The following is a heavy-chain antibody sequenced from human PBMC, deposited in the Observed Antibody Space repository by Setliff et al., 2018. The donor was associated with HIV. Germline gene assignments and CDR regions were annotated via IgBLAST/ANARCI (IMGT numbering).Heavy chain of an antibody. D-gene: IGHD5-12*01. CDR1: GFTFSDYW. CDR2: IKQDGTDK. J-gene: IGHJ5*02. CDR3: TTEDPWLRFGH. V-gene: IGHV3-7*03. Sequence: PGGSLRLSCAASGFTFSDYWMSWVRQAPGKGLEWVANIKQDGTDKYYVDSVRGRFTISRDNARNPLFLQMNSLKTEDTAVYYCTTEDPWLRFGHWGQGTLVTVSS.